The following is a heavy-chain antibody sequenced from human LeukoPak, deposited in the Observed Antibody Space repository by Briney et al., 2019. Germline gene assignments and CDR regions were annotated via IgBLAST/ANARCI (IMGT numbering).Heavy chain of an antibody. CDR3: ARLGRRGGFDFDY. J-gene: IGHJ4*02. Sequence: SETLSLTCTVSGGSISSYYWSWIRQPPGNGLESIGYIYYSGSTNYNPSLKSRVTISVDTSKNQYPLKLSSVTAADTAVYYCARLGRRGGFDFDYWGQGTLVTVSS. V-gene: IGHV4-59*08. D-gene: IGHD5-12*01. CDR2: IYYSGST. CDR1: GGSISSYY.